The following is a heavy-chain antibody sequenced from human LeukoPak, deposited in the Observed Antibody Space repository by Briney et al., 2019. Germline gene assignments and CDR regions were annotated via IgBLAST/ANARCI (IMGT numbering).Heavy chain of an antibody. D-gene: IGHD3-9*01. Sequence: SETLSLTCTVSGGSISSSSYYWGWIRQPPGKGLEWIGSIHYSGSTYYNPSLKSRVTISVDTSKNQFSLKLSSVTAADTAVYYCASLDYDILTGYYDYWGQGTLVTVSS. CDR3: ASLDYDILTGYYDY. CDR2: IHYSGST. V-gene: IGHV4-39*01. J-gene: IGHJ4*02. CDR1: GGSISSSSYY.